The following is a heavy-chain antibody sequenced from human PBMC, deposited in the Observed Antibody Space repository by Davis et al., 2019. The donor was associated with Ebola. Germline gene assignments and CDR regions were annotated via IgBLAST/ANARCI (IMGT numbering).Heavy chain of an antibody. J-gene: IGHJ4*02. Sequence: ASVKVSCKASGYTFTTYHVHWVRQVPGQGLEWMGLLRADGVNTEYARRFQGRVTMTRDTSPSTAYMELSSLRSEDTAVYYCAREYDDWYYFDHWGQGTLVTVS. D-gene: IGHD3-3*01. CDR1: GYTFTTYH. V-gene: IGHV1-46*01. CDR2: LRADGVNT. CDR3: AREYDDWYYFDH.